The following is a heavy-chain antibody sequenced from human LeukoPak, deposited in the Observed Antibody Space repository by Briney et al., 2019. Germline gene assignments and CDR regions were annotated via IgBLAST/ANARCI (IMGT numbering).Heavy chain of an antibody. Sequence: SETLSLTCAVYGGSFSGYYWSWIRQPPGKGLEWIGEINHSGSTNYNPSLKSRVTISVDTSKNQFSLKLSSVTAADTAVYYCARGRGARHYLGQGTLVTVSS. CDR3: ARGRGARHY. CDR2: INHSGST. V-gene: IGHV4-34*01. J-gene: IGHJ4*02. CDR1: GGSFSGYY. D-gene: IGHD3-10*01.